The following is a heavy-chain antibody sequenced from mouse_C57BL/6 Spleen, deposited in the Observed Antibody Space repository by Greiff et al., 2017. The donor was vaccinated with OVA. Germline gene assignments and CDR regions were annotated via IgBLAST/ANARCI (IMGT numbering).Heavy chain of an antibody. CDR1: GYTFTDYY. D-gene: IGHD1-1*01. Sequence: EVQLQQSGPELVKPGASVKISCKASGYTFTDYYMNWVKQSHGKSLEWIGDINPNNGGTSYNQKFKGKATLTVDKSSSTAYMELRSLTSEDSAVYYCARRRDYYGSNYLDYWGQGTTLTVSS. V-gene: IGHV1-26*01. CDR2: INPNNGGT. J-gene: IGHJ2*01. CDR3: ARRRDYYGSNYLDY.